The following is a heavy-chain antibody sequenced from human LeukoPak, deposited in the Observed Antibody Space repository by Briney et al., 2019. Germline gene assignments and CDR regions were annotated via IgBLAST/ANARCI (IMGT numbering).Heavy chain of an antibody. CDR3: ARLREGATFYYYAFDV. CDR2: VNHSGST. V-gene: IGHV4-34*01. Sequence: SETLSLTCAVYGGSFSGYYWSWIRQPPGKGLEWIGEVNHSGSTTYNPSLKSLVTISVDTSKNQFSLKLSSVTAADTAVYYCARLREGATFYYYAFDVWGQGTTVTVSS. CDR1: GGSFSGYY. D-gene: IGHD1-26*01. J-gene: IGHJ6*02.